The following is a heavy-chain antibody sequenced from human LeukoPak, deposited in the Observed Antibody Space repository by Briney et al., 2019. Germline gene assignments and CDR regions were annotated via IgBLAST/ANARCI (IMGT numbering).Heavy chain of an antibody. CDR1: GFTFSSYA. J-gene: IGHJ6*03. CDR3: AKGYRDGRSYYYYMDV. CDR2: ISGSGGST. Sequence: GGSLRLSCAASGFTFSSYAMSWVRQAPGKGLEWVSAISGSGGSTYYADSEKGRFTISRDNSKNTLYLQKNSLRAEDTAVYYSAKGYRDGRSYYYYMDVWGKGTTVTVSS. V-gene: IGHV3-23*01. D-gene: IGHD3-16*02.